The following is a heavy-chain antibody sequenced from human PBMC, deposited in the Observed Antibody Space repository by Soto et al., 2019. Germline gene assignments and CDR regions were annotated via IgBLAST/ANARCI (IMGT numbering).Heavy chain of an antibody. D-gene: IGHD3-22*01. CDR3: ARDFSGGGYYSLGMDV. Sequence: GGSLRLSCAASGFTFSSYAMHWVRQAPGKGLEWVAVISYDGSNKYYADSVKGRFTISRDNSKNTLYLQMNSLRAEDTAVYYCARDFSGGGYYSLGMDVWGQGTTVTVSS. J-gene: IGHJ6*02. CDR2: ISYDGSNK. V-gene: IGHV3-30-3*01. CDR1: GFTFSSYA.